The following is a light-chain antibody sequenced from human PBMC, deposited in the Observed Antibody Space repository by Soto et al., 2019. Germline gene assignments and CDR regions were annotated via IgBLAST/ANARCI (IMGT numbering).Light chain of an antibody. Sequence: QLVLTQTPSVSGAPGQKITMSCTGSSSNIGAGYDVHWYQQLPGAAPRLLIYADNNRPSGVPDRFSASNSGTSASLAITGLQGEDEAVYYCQSYDTSLSGVIFGAGTTLTVL. CDR2: ADN. CDR3: QSYDTSLSGVI. CDR1: SSNIGAGYD. V-gene: IGLV1-40*01. J-gene: IGLJ2*01.